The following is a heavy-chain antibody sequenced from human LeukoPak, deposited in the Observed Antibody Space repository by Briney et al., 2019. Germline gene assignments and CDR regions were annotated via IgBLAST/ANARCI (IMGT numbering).Heavy chain of an antibody. CDR3: ASITATYYYYYTDV. V-gene: IGHV4-4*09. J-gene: IGHJ6*03. CDR1: GGSISSYY. D-gene: IGHD4-11*01. CDR2: IYTRGRT. Sequence: SETLSLTCTVSGGSISSYYWGWIRQPPGKGLEWIGYIYTRGRTNYNPSLKSRVTISEDTSKNQFSLKLSSVTAADTAVYYCASITATYYYYYTDVWGKGTTVTVSS.